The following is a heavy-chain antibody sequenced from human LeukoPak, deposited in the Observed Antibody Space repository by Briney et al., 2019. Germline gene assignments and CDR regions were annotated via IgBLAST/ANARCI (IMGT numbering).Heavy chain of an antibody. J-gene: IGHJ6*03. CDR3: ARDREEPYYYYYMDV. D-gene: IGHD1-26*01. V-gene: IGHV3-48*03. CDR1: GFSFSAFE. Sequence: PGGSLRLSCAASGFSFSAFEMNWVRQAPGKGLEWVSYISSSGSTIYYADSVKGRFTISRDNAKNSLYLQMNSLRAEDTAIYYCARDREEPYYYYYMDVWGKGTTVTISS. CDR2: ISSSGSTI.